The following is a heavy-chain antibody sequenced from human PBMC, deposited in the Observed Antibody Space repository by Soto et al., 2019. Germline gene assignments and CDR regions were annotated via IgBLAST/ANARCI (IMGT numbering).Heavy chain of an antibody. CDR3: AKDGGYGYYYYYGMDV. CDR1: GFTFSSYA. Sequence: GGSLRLSCAASGFTFSSYAMSWVRQAPGKGLEWVSAISGSGGSTYYADSVKGRFTISRDNSKNTLYLQMNSLRAEDTAVYYCAKDGGYGYYYYYGMDVWGQGTTVTVSS. J-gene: IGHJ6*02. CDR2: ISGSGGST. D-gene: IGHD1-26*01. V-gene: IGHV3-23*01.